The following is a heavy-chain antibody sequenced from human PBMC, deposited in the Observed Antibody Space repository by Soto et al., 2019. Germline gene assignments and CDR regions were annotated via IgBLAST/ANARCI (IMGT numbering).Heavy chain of an antibody. V-gene: IGHV3-30-3*01. CDR2: ISYDGSNK. CDR1: GFTFSSYA. Sequence: PGGSLRLSCAASGFTFSSYAMHWVRQAPGKGLEWVAVISYDGSNKYYADSAKGRFTISRDNSKNTLYLQMNSLRAEDTAVYYCARGTGPYYYYGMDVWGQGTTVTVSS. J-gene: IGHJ6*02. CDR3: ARGTGPYYYYGMDV.